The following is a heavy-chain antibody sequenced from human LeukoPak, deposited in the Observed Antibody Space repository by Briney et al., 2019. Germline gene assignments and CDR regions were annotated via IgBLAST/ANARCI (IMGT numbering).Heavy chain of an antibody. CDR3: ASLYSSSWYDDAFDI. J-gene: IGHJ3*02. Sequence: GGSLRLSCAASGFTFSDYYMSWIRQAPGKGLEWVSYISSSGSTIYYADSVKGRFTISRDNSKNTLYLQMNSLRAEDTAVYYCASLYSSSWYDDAFDIWGQGTMVTVSS. V-gene: IGHV3-11*01. CDR1: GFTFSDYY. CDR2: ISSSGSTI. D-gene: IGHD6-13*01.